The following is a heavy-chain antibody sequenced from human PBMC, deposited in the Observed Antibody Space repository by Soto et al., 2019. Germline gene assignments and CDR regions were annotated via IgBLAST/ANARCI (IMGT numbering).Heavy chain of an antibody. CDR3: ARSRSYYYDSSGYFY. Sequence: SETLSLTCAVSGDSFTSYYWSYIRQPPGKGLEWIGYIYYSGSTNYNPSLKSRVTISVDTSKNQFSLKLSSVTAADTAVYYCARSRSYYYDSSGYFYWGQGTLVTVSS. V-gene: IGHV4-59*01. D-gene: IGHD3-22*01. CDR2: IYYSGST. J-gene: IGHJ4*02. CDR1: GDSFTSYY.